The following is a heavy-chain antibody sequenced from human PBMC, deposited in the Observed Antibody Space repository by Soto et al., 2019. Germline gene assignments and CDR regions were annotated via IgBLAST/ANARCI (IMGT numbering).Heavy chain of an antibody. Sequence: AGSLRLSCAASGVSVRNIFMSWVRQAPGKGLEWVSTMSSDGNTYYAESVKGRFTISRDSSKNTLWLQMNSLRVDDTAVYYCARDHAFGGYDYRGQGTRVTV. J-gene: IGHJ4*02. CDR1: GVSVRNIF. CDR2: MSSDGNT. CDR3: ARDHAFGGYDY. V-gene: IGHV3-53*01. D-gene: IGHD5-12*01.